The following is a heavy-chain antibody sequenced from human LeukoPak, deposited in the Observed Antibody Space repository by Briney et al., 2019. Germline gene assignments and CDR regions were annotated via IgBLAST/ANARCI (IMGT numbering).Heavy chain of an antibody. V-gene: IGHV3-43D*03. D-gene: IGHD3-22*01. CDR1: EFSFDDYA. J-gene: IGHJ1*01. CDR3: AKDVGSSGLGEYFQH. CDR2: ISWDGRSV. Sequence: SGGSLRLSCAASEFSFDDYAIHWVRQAPGKGLEWVSLISWDGRSVYYADSVKGRFTVSRDNSKNSLYLQVHSLRIEDSAVYYCAKDVGSSGLGEYFQHWGQGTLVTVFS.